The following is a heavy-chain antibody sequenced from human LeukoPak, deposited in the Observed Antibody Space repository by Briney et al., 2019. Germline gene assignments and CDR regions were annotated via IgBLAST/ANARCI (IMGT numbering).Heavy chain of an antibody. CDR3: ARGDYLHYYDSSGYPPFNY. J-gene: IGHJ4*02. CDR1: GGTFSSYA. V-gene: IGHV1-69*05. D-gene: IGHD3-22*01. CDR2: IIPIFGTA. Sequence: ASVKVSRKASGGTFSSYAISWVRQAPGQGLEWMGRIIPIFGTANYAQKFQGRVTMTRNTSISTAYMELSSLRSEDTAVYYCARGDYLHYYDSSGYPPFNYWGQGTLVTVSS.